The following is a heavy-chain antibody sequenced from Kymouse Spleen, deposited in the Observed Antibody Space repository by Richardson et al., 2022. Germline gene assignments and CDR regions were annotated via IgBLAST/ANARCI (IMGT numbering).Heavy chain of an antibody. CDR3: ARAGTYYYGSGSYWWFDP. D-gene: IGHD3-10*01. CDR2: INHSGST. J-gene: IGHJ5*02. V-gene: IGHV4-34*01. CDR1: GGSFSGYY. Sequence: QVQLQQWGAGLLKPSETLSLTCAVYGGSFSGYYWSWIRQPPGKGLEWIGEINHSGSTNYNPSLKSRVTISVDTSKNQFSLKLSSVTAADTAVYYCARAGTYYYGSGSYWWFDPWGQGTLVTVSS.